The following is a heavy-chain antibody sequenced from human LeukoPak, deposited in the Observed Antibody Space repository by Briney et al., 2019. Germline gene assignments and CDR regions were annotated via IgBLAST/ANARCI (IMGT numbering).Heavy chain of an antibody. Sequence: GGSLRLSCAASGFTFSTFWMTWVRQAPGNGLEWVANIKPDGSEKYYVDSVEGRSTISRDNAENSLYLQMNSLRAEDTAMYYCARGVSSGVDWFDPWGQGTLVTVSS. D-gene: IGHD2-15*01. J-gene: IGHJ5*02. CDR1: GFTFSTFW. CDR2: IKPDGSEK. CDR3: ARGVSSGVDWFDP. V-gene: IGHV3-7*01.